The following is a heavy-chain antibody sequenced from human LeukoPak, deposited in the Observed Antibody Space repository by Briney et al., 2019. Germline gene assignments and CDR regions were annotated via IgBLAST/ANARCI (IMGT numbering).Heavy chain of an antibody. CDR2: ISYSGST. Sequence: PSETLSLTCTVSGASISSSNHCWGWIRQPPGKGLEWIGTISYSGSTYYNPSLKSRVTISVDTSKNQFSLKLRSVTAADKAVYYCARPRTRLAWFDPWGQGTLVTVSS. V-gene: IGHV4-39*01. D-gene: IGHD6-19*01. CDR1: GASISSSNHC. J-gene: IGHJ5*02. CDR3: ARPRTRLAWFDP.